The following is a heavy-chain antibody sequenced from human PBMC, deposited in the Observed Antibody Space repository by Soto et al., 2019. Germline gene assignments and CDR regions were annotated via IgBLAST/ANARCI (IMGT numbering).Heavy chain of an antibody. D-gene: IGHD3-9*01. Sequence: SETLSLTCAVYGGSFSGYYWSWIRQPPGKGLEWIGEINHSGSTNYNPSLKSRVTISVDTSKNQFSLKLSSVTAADTAVYYCARGSPTGNHLDYWGQGTLVTVSS. V-gene: IGHV4-34*01. CDR3: ARGSPTGNHLDY. CDR1: GGSFSGYY. J-gene: IGHJ4*02. CDR2: INHSGST.